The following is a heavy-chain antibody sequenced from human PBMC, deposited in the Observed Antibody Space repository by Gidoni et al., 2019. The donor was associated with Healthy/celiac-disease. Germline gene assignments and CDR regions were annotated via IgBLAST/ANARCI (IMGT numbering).Heavy chain of an antibody. CDR1: GFTFSSYA. Sequence: EVQLLESGGGVVQPGGSLRLSCAASGFTFSSYAMSWVPPAPGKGLAWVSAISGSGGSTYYADSVKGRFTISRDNSKNTLYLQMNSLRAEDTAVYYCAKDVYVSSWGQGTLVTVSS. V-gene: IGHV3-23*01. CDR2: ISGSGGST. J-gene: IGHJ5*02. D-gene: IGHD3-10*02. CDR3: AKDVYVSS.